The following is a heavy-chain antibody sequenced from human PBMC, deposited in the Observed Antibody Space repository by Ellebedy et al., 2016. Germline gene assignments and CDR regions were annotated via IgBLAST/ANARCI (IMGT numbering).Heavy chain of an antibody. V-gene: IGHV3-74*01. D-gene: IGHD1-1*01. J-gene: IGHJ4*02. Sequence: GGSLRLSCSASGFTFSWHWMYWVRQAPGKGPVWVSRISPDGSDTNYEDSVRGRFTISRDNAKNTLYVQMSSLRVEDTAVYYCVRGSRGWNGIDYWGQGTLLTVSS. CDR3: VRGSRGWNGIDY. CDR1: GFTFSWHW. CDR2: ISPDGSDT.